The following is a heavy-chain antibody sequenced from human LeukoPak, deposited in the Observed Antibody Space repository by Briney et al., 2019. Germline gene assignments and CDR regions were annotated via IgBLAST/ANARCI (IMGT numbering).Heavy chain of an antibody. CDR3: ARADRLHGGPYLIGP. V-gene: IGHV1-2*02. CDR1: GYTFTDYY. CDR2: INPNSGGT. J-gene: IGHJ5*02. Sequence: ASVKVSCKTSGYTFTDYYLHWVRQTPGQGLEWMGWINPNSGGTSSAQKFQGRVTMTRDTSITTVYMEVSWLTSDDTAIYYCARADRLHGGPYLIGPWGQGTLVTVSS. D-gene: IGHD2-21*01.